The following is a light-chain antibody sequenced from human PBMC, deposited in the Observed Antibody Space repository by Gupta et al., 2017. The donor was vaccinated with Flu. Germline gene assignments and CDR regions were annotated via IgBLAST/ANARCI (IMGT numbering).Light chain of an antibody. Sequence: SSDVGGYDYVSWYQQHPGKVPKILIYDVTKRPSGVPDRFSGAKSGNTAFLTDSGLQAEDDADYYCCSYAGSYAGNYYLFGGGTKLTVL. CDR2: DVT. J-gene: IGLJ2*01. V-gene: IGLV2-11*01. CDR1: SSDVGGYDY. CDR3: CSYAGSYAGNYYL.